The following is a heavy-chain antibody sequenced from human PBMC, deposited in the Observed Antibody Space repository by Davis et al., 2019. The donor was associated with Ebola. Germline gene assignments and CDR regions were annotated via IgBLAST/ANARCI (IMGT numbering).Heavy chain of an antibody. CDR1: GYTFTSYA. V-gene: IGHV1-3*01. Sequence: AASVKVSCKASGYTFTSYAMHWVRQAPGQRLEWMGWINAGNGNTKYSQKFQGRVTITRDTSASTAYMELSSLRSEDTAVYYCARDGLDCSGGSCYSSGWFDPWGQGTLVTVSS. J-gene: IGHJ5*02. CDR3: ARDGLDCSGGSCYSSGWFDP. D-gene: IGHD2-15*01. CDR2: INAGNGNT.